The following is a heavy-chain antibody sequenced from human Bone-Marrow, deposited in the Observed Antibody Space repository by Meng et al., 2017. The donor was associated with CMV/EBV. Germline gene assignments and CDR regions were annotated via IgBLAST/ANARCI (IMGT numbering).Heavy chain of an antibody. J-gene: IGHJ5*02. D-gene: IGHD6-13*01. CDR3: ARDGGGYSSSYNNWFDP. CDR2: INHSGST. V-gene: IGHV4-34*01. CDR1: GGSFSGYY. Sequence: GSLRLSCAVYGGSFSGYYWSWIRQPPGKGLEWIGEINHSGSTNYNPSLKSRVTISVDMSKKQFSLKLSSVTAADTAVYYCARDGGGYSSSYNNWFDPWGQGTLVTVSS.